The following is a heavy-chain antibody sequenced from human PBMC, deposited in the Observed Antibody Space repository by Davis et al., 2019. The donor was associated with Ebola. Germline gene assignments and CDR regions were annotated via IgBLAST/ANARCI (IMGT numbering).Heavy chain of an antibody. D-gene: IGHD4-23*01. J-gene: IGHJ4*02. CDR2: ISSSSSYI. Sequence: GESLKISCAASGFTFSSYSMNWVRQAPGKGLEWVSSISSSSSYIYYADSVKGRFTISRDNSKNTLYLQMNNLRAEDTAVYYCARGLGNPYYFDSWGQGALVTVSS. CDR1: GFTFSSYS. V-gene: IGHV3-21*04. CDR3: ARGLGNPYYFDS.